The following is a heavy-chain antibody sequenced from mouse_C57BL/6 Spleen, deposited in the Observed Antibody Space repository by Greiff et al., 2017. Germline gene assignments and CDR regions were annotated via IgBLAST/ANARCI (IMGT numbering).Heavy chain of an antibody. V-gene: IGHV1-64*01. D-gene: IGHD3-1*01. Sequence: VQLQQPGAELVKPGASVKLSCKASGYTFTSYWMHWVRQRPGQGLEWIGMIHPNSGSTNYNEKFKSKATLTVDKSSSTAYMQLSSLTSEDSAVYYCARGHSSGYVGYWGQGTTLTVSA. CDR3: ARGHSSGYVGY. J-gene: IGHJ2*01. CDR2: IHPNSGST. CDR1: GYTFTSYW.